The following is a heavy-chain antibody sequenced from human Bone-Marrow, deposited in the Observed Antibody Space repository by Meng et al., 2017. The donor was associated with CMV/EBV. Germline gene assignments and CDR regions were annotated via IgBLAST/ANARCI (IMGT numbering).Heavy chain of an antibody. CDR1: GFTFSSYS. CDR3: AREPNPSRLSAWVKSIAARGRGMDV. J-gene: IGHJ6*02. V-gene: IGHV4-34*01. CDR2: INHSGST. D-gene: IGHD6-6*01. Sequence: GSLRLSCAASGFTFSSYSMNWVRQAPGKGLEWIGEINHSGSTNYNPSLKSRVTISVDTSKNQFSLKLSSVTAADTAVYYYAREPNPSRLSAWVKSIAARGRGMDVWGQGTTVTVSS.